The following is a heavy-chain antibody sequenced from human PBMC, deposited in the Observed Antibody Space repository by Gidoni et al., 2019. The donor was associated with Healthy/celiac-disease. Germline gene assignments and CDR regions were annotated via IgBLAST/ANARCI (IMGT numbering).Heavy chain of an antibody. CDR2: ISRSSRYI. Sequence: EVQLVESGGGLVKPGGSLRLSCAAAGFTFSRYSMNWVRQAPGKGLEWLSAISRSSRYISYADSVKGLFTISRDNAKNSLYLQMNSLRAEDTAVYYCARGSPSWDLGSYGMDVWGQGTTVTVSS. J-gene: IGHJ6*02. CDR3: ARGSPSWDLGSYGMDV. V-gene: IGHV3-21*01. CDR1: GFTFSRYS. D-gene: IGHD2-2*01.